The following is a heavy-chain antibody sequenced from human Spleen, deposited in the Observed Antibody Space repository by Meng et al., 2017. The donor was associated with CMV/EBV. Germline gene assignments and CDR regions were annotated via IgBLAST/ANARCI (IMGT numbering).Heavy chain of an antibody. CDR1: GAISSGGYY. Sequence: GAISSGGYYWSWIRQHPGKGLEWIGYIYYSGSTYYNPSLKSRVTISVDTSKNQFSLRLSSVTAADTAVYYCARYCSSTDCYTNVFDYWGQGTLVTVSS. D-gene: IGHD2-2*02. J-gene: IGHJ4*02. CDR3: ARYCSSTDCYTNVFDY. V-gene: IGHV4-31*02. CDR2: IYYSGST.